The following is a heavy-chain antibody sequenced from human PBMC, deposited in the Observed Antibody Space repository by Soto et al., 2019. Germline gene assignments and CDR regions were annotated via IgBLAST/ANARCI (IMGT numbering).Heavy chain of an antibody. J-gene: IGHJ5*02. Sequence: SLRLSCAVSGFTFGDSYMSWIRQAPGKGLEWLSYMSPGSRYPAYADSVKGRFTISRDNARRSLFLQMTSLTAEDTAIYYCVRGGGGGLFDPWGQGTLVTVSS. V-gene: IGHV3-11*06. D-gene: IGHD2-15*01. CDR2: MSPGSRYP. CDR1: GFTFGDSY. CDR3: VRGGGGGLFDP.